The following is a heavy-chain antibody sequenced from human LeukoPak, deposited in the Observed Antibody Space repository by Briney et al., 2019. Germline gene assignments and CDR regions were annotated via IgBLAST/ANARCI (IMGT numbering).Heavy chain of an antibody. CDR3: AKGPTQWELLPGAFDI. CDR2: ISGSGGST. CDR1: GFTFSSYA. Sequence: TGGSLRLSCAASGFTFSSYAMSWVRQAPGKGLEWVTAISGSGGSTYYADSVKGRFTISRDNSKNTLYLQMNSLRAEDTAVYYCAKGPTQWELLPGAFDIWGQGTMVTVSS. V-gene: IGHV3-23*01. J-gene: IGHJ3*02. D-gene: IGHD1-26*01.